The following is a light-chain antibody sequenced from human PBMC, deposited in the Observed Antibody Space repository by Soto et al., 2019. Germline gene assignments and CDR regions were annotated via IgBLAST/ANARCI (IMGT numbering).Light chain of an antibody. CDR2: LNSDGSH. CDR3: RTGGTAFRV. CDR1: SGHSSYA. V-gene: IGLV4-69*01. Sequence: QPVLTQSPSASASLGASVKLTCTLSSGHSSYAIAWHQQQPEKGPRYLMKLNSDGSHSKGDGIPDRFSGSSSGAERYLTIPRPKSEEGADFYCRTGGTAFRVFGGGTKLPVL. J-gene: IGLJ2*01.